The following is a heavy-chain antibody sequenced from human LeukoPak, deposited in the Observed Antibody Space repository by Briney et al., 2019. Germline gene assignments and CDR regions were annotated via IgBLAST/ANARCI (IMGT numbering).Heavy chain of an antibody. CDR3: ARRDRMGYYFDY. V-gene: IGHV1-69*13. D-gene: IGHD2-15*01. CDR1: GGTFSSYA. CDR2: IIPIFGTA. J-gene: IGHJ4*02. Sequence: GASVKVSCKASGGTFSSYAISWVRQAPGQGLEWMGGIIPIFGTANYAQKFQGRVTITADESTSTAYMELSSLRSEDTAVYYCARRDRMGYYFDYWGQGTLVTVSS.